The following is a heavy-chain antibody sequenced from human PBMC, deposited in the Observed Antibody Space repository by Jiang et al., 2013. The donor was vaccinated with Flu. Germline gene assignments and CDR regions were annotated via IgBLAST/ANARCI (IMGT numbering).Heavy chain of an antibody. CDR3: ARVGIVGATHLPYSGMDV. J-gene: IGHJ6*02. CDR2: INHSGST. V-gene: IGHV4-34*01. Sequence: LLKPSETLSLTCAVYGGSFSGYYWSWIRQPPGKGLEWIGEINHSGSTNYNPSLKSRVTISVDTSKNQFSLKLSSVTAADTAVYYCARVGIVGATHLPYSGMDVWGQGTTVTVSS. CDR1: GGSFSGYY. D-gene: IGHD1-26*01.